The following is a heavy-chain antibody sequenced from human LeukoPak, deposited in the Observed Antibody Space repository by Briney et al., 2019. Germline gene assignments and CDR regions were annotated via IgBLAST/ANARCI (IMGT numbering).Heavy chain of an antibody. CDR2: IYHSGTT. V-gene: IGHV4-59*01. D-gene: IGHD2-21*01. CDR1: GGSITAYY. Sequence: SETLSLTCTVSGGSITAYYWTWIRPPPGKGLEWIGYIYHSGTTNHNPPLRSRVTISVDTSKNQFSLRLNSVTAADTAVYYCAQLAPYSPAYSQHWGQGTLVTVSS. J-gene: IGHJ1*01. CDR3: AQLAPYSPAYSQH.